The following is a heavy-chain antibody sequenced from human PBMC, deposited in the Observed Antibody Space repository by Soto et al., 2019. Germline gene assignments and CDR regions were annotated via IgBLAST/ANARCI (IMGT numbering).Heavy chain of an antibody. D-gene: IGHD3-3*01. CDR2: INAGNGNT. Sequence: ASVKVSCKASGYTFTSYAMHWVRQAPGQRLEWMGWINAGNGNTKYSQKFQGRVTITRDTSASTAYMELSSLRSDDTAVYYCATSHYDFWSGYYNYWGQGTLVTVSS. CDR3: ATSHYDFWSGYYNY. CDR1: GYTFTSYA. V-gene: IGHV1-3*01. J-gene: IGHJ4*02.